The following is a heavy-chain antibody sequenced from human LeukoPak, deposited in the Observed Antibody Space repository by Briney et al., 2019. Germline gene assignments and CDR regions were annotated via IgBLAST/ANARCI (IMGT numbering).Heavy chain of an antibody. D-gene: IGHD6-19*01. CDR2: IYYSGST. J-gene: IGHJ3*02. Sequence: SETLSLTCTVSGGSVSSGSYYWSWIRQPPGKGLEWIGYIYYSGSTNYNPSLKSRVTISVDTSKNQFSLKLSSVTAADTAVYYCAREIPGGGYSSGPDNDAFDIWGQGTMVTVSS. V-gene: IGHV4-61*01. CDR1: GGSVSSGSYY. CDR3: AREIPGGGYSSGPDNDAFDI.